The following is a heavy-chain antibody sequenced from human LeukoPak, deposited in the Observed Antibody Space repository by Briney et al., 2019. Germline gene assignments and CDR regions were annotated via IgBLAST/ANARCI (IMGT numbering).Heavy chain of an antibody. CDR2: IHYSKIT. CDR3: ARAVGTTTGLFDY. J-gene: IGHJ4*02. Sequence: SGTLSLTCAVYSGSFNGYYWSWIRQSPGKGLDWIGSIHYSKITFYNPSLKSRVTMSLDTSKNRFSLNLNSVTAADTAVYYCARAVGTTTGLFDYWGQGALVTVSS. D-gene: IGHD1-26*01. CDR1: SGSFNGYY. V-gene: IGHV4-34*01.